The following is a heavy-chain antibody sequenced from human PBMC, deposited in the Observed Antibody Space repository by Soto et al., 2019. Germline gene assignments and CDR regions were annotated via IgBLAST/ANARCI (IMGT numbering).Heavy chain of an antibody. CDR1: GYTFTSYG. D-gene: IGHD1-1*01. Sequence: ASVKVSCKASGYTFTSYGISWVRQAPGQGLEWMGWISAYNGNTNYAQKLQGRVTMTTDTSTSTAYMELRSLRSDDTAVYYCARGPFTTGTTGYYYYYMDVWGKGTTVTVSS. J-gene: IGHJ6*03. CDR2: ISAYNGNT. V-gene: IGHV1-18*01. CDR3: ARGPFTTGTTGYYYYYMDV.